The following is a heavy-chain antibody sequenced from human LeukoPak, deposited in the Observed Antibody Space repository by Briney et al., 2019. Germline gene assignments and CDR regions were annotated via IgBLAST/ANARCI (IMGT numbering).Heavy chain of an antibody. CDR2: IYISGST. Sequence: SETLSLTCTVSGGSIRSYYWSWIREPAGKGLEWIGRIYISGSTNYNPSLKSRVTMSVDTSKNQFSLKLSSVTAADTAVYYCARGSGAVWDAYHYGMDVWGQGTTVTVSS. CDR1: GGSIRSYY. CDR3: ARGSGAVWDAYHYGMDV. D-gene: IGHD3-16*01. J-gene: IGHJ6*02. V-gene: IGHV4-4*07.